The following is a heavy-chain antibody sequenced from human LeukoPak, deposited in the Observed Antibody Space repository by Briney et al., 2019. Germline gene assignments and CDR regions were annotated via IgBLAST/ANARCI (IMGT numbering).Heavy chain of an antibody. V-gene: IGHV4-39*01. Sequence: SETLSLTCSVSGGSISSGSHYWGWIRQPPGKGLEWIQSMHYSGSTDYNPSLKSRVTISIDTSKNHFSLKLRFVTAADTAVYYCARHPDYDFWSGYPYYMDVWGKGTTVTVSS. CDR1: GGSISSGSHY. D-gene: IGHD3-3*01. CDR2: MHYSGST. J-gene: IGHJ6*03. CDR3: ARHPDYDFWSGYPYYMDV.